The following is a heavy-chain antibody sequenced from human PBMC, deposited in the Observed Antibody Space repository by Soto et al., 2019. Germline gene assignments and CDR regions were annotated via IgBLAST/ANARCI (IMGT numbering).Heavy chain of an antibody. CDR1: GGSISGFY. CDR2: MYNTGST. V-gene: IGHV4-59*01. Sequence: PSETLSLICTVSGGSISGFYWSWIRQPPGKGLEWIGYMYNTGSTVYNPSFKSRVTISVDTSKNQFSLKLNSVTAADTAVYYCARDLWGYCGTDCYPLDVWGQGTTVTVS. J-gene: IGHJ6*02. D-gene: IGHD2-21*02. CDR3: ARDLWGYCGTDCYPLDV.